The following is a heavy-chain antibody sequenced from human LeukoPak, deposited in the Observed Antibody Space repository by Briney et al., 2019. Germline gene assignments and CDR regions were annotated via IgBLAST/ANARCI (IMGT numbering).Heavy chain of an antibody. Sequence: GASVKVSCKASGYTFIGYYMHWVRQAPGQGLEWMGWINPNSGVTNYAQKFQGRVTMTRDTSISTAYMEPTSLRSDDTAVYYCATTRVTTTRLDYWGQGTLVTVSS. CDR1: GYTFIGYY. D-gene: IGHD5-12*01. CDR2: INPNSGVT. J-gene: IGHJ4*02. CDR3: ATTRVTTTRLDY. V-gene: IGHV1-2*02.